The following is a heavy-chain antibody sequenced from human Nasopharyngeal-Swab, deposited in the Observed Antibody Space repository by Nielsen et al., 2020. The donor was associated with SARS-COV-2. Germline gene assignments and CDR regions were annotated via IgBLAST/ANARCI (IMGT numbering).Heavy chain of an antibody. CDR1: GYSFTSYW. CDR3: ARPYSSDWSRIDY. J-gene: IGHJ4*02. V-gene: IGHV5-51*01. CDR2: IYPGDSDI. Sequence: GESLKISCKGSGYSFTSYWIGWVRQMPGKGLEWMGIIYPGDSDIRYSPSFQGQVTISADKSISTAYMQWTSLKASDTAIYYCARPYSSDWSRIDYWGQGTLVTVPS. D-gene: IGHD6-19*01.